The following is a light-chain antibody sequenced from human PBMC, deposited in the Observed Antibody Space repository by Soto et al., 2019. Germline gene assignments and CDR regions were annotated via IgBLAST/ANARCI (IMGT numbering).Light chain of an antibody. V-gene: IGKV3-15*01. CDR2: GAS. CDR3: QQYNNWPAT. Sequence: EVVLTQFPASLSVSPGESATLSCRASQRISDNLAWYQQKPGQAPRLLIYGASRRATNIATRISGSGSGTEFTLTISSLQSEDLGVYYCQQYNNWPATFGLGTNVEIK. CDR1: QRISDN. J-gene: IGKJ1*01.